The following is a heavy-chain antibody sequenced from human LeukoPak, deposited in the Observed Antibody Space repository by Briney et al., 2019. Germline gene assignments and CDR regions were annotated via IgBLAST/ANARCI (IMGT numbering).Heavy chain of an antibody. CDR3: ATLVDGSGSYYYFDAFDI. J-gene: IGHJ3*02. D-gene: IGHD3-10*01. V-gene: IGHV1-24*01. Sequence: GASVKVSCKVSGHTLTELSMHWVRQAPGKGLEWMGGFDPEDGETIYAQKFQGRVTMTEDTSTDTAYMELSSLRSEDTAVYYCATLVDGSGSYYYFDAFDIWGQGTMVTVSS. CDR2: FDPEDGET. CDR1: GHTLTELS.